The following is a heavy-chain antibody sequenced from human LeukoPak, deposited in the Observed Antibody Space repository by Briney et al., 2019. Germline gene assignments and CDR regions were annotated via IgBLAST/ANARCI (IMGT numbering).Heavy chain of an antibody. V-gene: IGHV3-30*03. CDR2: ISYDGNTK. Sequence: PGGSLRLSCAASGFMFSGYWMHWVRQGPEKGLELVAVISYDGNTKFYADSVKGRFTISRDNSNNTLYLQMNSLRAEDTAVYYCARGLEYAVYYYYAMDVWGQGTTVTVSS. D-gene: IGHD1-1*01. CDR3: ARGLEYAVYYYYAMDV. CDR1: GFMFSGYW. J-gene: IGHJ6*02.